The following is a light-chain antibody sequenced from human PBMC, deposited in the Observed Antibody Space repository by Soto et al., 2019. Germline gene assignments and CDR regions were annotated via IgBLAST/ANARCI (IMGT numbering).Light chain of an antibody. CDR2: DAS. V-gene: IGKV3-11*01. CDR1: QSVSSY. J-gene: IGKJ1*01. Sequence: EIVLTQSPATVSLSPGERATRSCRASQSVSSYLAWYQQKPGQAPRLLIYDASNRATGIAARFSGSGSGTDFTLTISHLEPEDFAVYYCQQRSNWPPTFGQGTKVDIK. CDR3: QQRSNWPPT.